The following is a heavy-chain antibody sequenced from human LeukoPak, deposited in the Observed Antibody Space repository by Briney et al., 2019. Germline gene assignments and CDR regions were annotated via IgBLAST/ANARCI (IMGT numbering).Heavy chain of an antibody. Sequence: SVKVSCKTSGYTFNYHHIHWLRPAPGQGLEWMGRIQPKTGYTDLSQKFQGRDTINRDTSITTGYLKLTSLTSDDTAVYYCASHYGPGPVWGQGTLVTVSP. CDR2: IQPKTGYT. V-gene: IGHV1-2*06. J-gene: IGHJ4*02. D-gene: IGHD3-10*01. CDR3: ASHYGPGPV. CDR1: GYTFNYHH.